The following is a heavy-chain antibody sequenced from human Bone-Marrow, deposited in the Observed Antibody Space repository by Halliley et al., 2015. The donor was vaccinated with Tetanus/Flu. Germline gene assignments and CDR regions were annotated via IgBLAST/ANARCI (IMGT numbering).Heavy chain of an antibody. D-gene: IGHD4-17*01. CDR2: INTEGTT. J-gene: IGHJ4*02. V-gene: IGHV3-53*01. CDR1: GFSVRTNY. Sequence: SLRLSCEASGFSVRTNYMNWVRLAPGKGLEWVSFINTEGTTHYTDSVKGRFTISRDNSKNTLHLEMNSLRAEDTAVYYCARGHEYGDSGFDFWGQGTLVIVS. CDR3: ARGHEYGDSGFDF.